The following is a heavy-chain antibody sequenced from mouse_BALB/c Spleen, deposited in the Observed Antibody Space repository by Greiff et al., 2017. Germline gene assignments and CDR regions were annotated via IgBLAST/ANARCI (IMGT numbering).Heavy chain of an antibody. CDR3: AREQGLRGAMDY. V-gene: IGHV2-9*02. CDR1: GFSLTSYG. CDR2: IWAGGSA. J-gene: IGHJ4*01. Sequence: VQLQQSGPGLVAPSQSLSITCTVSGFSLTSYGVHWVRQPPGKGLEWLGVIWAGGSANYNSALMSRLSISKENSKSQVFLKMNSLQTDDTAMYYCAREQGLRGAMDYWGQGTSVTVSS. D-gene: IGHD2-4*01.